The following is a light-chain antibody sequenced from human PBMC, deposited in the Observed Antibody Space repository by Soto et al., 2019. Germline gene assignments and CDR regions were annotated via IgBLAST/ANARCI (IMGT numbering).Light chain of an antibody. J-gene: IGKJ5*01. Sequence: EIVMTQSPATLSVSPREKATLSCRASQNVSSNLAWYQQKPGQAPRLLIYGASTRAPGIPARFSGSGSGTEFTLTISSLQSEDFAVYYCQQYNNWPPITFGQGTRLEIK. CDR2: GAS. CDR3: QQYNNWPPIT. CDR1: QNVSSN. V-gene: IGKV3-15*01.